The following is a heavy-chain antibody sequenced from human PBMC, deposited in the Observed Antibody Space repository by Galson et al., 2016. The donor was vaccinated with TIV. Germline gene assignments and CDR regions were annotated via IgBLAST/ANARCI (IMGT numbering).Heavy chain of an antibody. D-gene: IGHD3-10*01. CDR2: INVSGDRT. Sequence: SLRLSCAASGFTFNTYTMDWVRQAPGKGLEWVSVINVSGDRTYYADSVKGRFTLSRDNSKNTVYLQISSLRVEDTAVYYCARVSGVVRGYGLDVWGQGTMVTVAS. CDR1: GFTFNTYT. CDR3: ARVSGVVRGYGLDV. V-gene: IGHV3-23*01. J-gene: IGHJ6*02.